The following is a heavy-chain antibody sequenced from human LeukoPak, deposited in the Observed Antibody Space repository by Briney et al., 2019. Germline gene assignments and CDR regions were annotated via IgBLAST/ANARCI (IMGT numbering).Heavy chain of an antibody. J-gene: IGHJ6*03. D-gene: IGHD1-14*01. V-gene: IGHV1-3*03. CDR3: ATSNNPGVYYYYYMGV. Sequence: ASVKVSCKASGYTFTSYAMHWVRQAPGQRLEWMGWINAGNGNTKYSQEFQGRVTITRDTSASTAYMELSSLRSEDMAVYYCATSNNPGVYYYYYMGVWGKGTTVTVSS. CDR1: GYTFTSYA. CDR2: INAGNGNT.